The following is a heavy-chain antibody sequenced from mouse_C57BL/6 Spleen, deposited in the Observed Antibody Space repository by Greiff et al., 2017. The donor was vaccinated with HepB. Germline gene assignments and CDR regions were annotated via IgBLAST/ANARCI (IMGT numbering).Heavy chain of an antibody. J-gene: IGHJ3*01. V-gene: IGHV5-4*01. D-gene: IGHD2-3*01. CDR3: AREKMVTTFAY. CDR2: ISDGGSYT. Sequence: EVQGVESGGGLVKPGGSLKLSCAASGFTFSSYAMSWVRQTPEKRLEWVATISDGGSYTYYPDNVKGRFTISRDNAKNNLYLQMSHLKSEDTAMYYCAREKMVTTFAYWGQGTLVTVSA. CDR1: GFTFSSYA.